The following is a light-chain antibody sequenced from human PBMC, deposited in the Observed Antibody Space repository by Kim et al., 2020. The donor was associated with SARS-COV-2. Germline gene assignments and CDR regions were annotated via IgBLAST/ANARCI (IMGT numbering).Light chain of an antibody. CDR3: KQASSSPYT. CDR1: EGVSEY. CDR2: TAS. Sequence: IRMTQSPSSLSASVGHSVTITCRAGEGVSEYLAWYQLKPGKPPKLLIHTASTLHNGVPSRFSGRGSGTDFTLTISGLQPEDFATYFCKQASSSPYTFGPGTKLEI. J-gene: IGKJ2*01. V-gene: IGKV1-39*01.